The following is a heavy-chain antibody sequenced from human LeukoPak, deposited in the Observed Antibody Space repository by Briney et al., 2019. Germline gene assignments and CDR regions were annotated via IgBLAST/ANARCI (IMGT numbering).Heavy chain of an antibody. Sequence: GGSLRLSCAASGFTFSSYAINWVRQAPGKGLEWVSSISGSGGTTYYADSVKGRFTISRDNSKSTVHLQMNSLRAEDTALYYCAKSGVPGTSGRIYFFDSWGQGTLVTVSS. D-gene: IGHD3-10*01. CDR2: ISGSGGTT. CDR1: GFTFSSYA. J-gene: IGHJ4*02. V-gene: IGHV3-23*01. CDR3: AKSGVPGTSGRIYFFDS.